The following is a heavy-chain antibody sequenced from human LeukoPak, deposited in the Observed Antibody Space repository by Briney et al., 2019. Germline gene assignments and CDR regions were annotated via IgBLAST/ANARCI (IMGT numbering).Heavy chain of an antibody. CDR3: AREGSGYCSGGSCYDGANWFDP. V-gene: IGHV1-2*02. CDR1: GYTFTGYY. D-gene: IGHD2-15*01. J-gene: IGHJ5*02. Sequence: GASVKVSCKASGYTFTGYYMHWVRQAPGQGLEWMGWINPNSGGTNYAQMFQGRVTMTRDTSISTAYMELSRLRSDDTAVYYCAREGSGYCSGGSCYDGANWFDPWGQGTLVTVSS. CDR2: INPNSGGT.